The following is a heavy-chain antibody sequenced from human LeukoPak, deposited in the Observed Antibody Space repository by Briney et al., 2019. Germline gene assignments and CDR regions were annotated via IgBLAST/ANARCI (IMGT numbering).Heavy chain of an antibody. V-gene: IGHV1-8*01. CDR2: MNPNSGNT. Sequence: ASVKVSCKASGYTFTSYDINWVRQAPGQGLEWMGWMNPNSGNTGYAQKFQGRVTMTRNTSISTAYMELSSLRSEDTAVYYCARSPRKRTIFGVVSSRNWFDPWGQGTLVTVSS. CDR3: ARSPRKRTIFGVVSSRNWFDP. CDR1: GYTFTSYD. J-gene: IGHJ5*02. D-gene: IGHD3-3*01.